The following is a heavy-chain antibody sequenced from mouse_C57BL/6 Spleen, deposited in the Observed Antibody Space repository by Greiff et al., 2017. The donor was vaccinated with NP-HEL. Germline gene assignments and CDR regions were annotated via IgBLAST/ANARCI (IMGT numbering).Heavy chain of an antibody. V-gene: IGHV1-15*01. D-gene: IGHD2-4*01. Sequence: VQLQESGAELVRPGASVTLSCKASGYTFTDYEMHWVKQTPVHGLEWIGAIDPETGGTAYNQKFKGKAILTADKSSSTAYMELRSLTSEDSAVYYCTTFMITSSGFAYWGQGTLVTVSA. CDR2: IDPETGGT. CDR3: TTFMITSSGFAY. CDR1: GYTFTDYE. J-gene: IGHJ3*01.